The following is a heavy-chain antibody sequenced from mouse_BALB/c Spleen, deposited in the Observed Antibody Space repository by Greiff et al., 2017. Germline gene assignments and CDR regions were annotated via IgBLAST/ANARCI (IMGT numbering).Heavy chain of an antibody. Sequence: EVKLVESGAELVKPGASVKLSCTASGFNIKDTYMHWVKQRPEQGLEWIGRIDPANGNTKYDPKFQGKATITADTSSNTAYLQLSSLTSEDTAVYYCASMARAIFAYWGQGTLVTVSA. D-gene: IGHD3-1*01. CDR1: GFNIKDTY. CDR3: ASMARAIFAY. J-gene: IGHJ3*01. CDR2: IDPANGNT. V-gene: IGHV14-3*02.